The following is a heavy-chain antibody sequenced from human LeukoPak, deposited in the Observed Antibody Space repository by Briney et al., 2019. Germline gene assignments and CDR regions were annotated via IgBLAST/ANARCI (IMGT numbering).Heavy chain of an antibody. CDR3: ARAHGEAASCDY. J-gene: IGHJ4*02. V-gene: IGHV1-69*13. D-gene: IGHD4-17*01. CDR1: GGTFSSYA. CDR2: IIPIFGSA. Sequence: GASVKVSCKASGGTFSSYAISWVRQAPGQGLEWMGGIIPIFGSANYAQKFQGRVTITADESTSTAYMELSSLRSEDTAVYYCARAHGEAASCDYWGQGTLVTVSS.